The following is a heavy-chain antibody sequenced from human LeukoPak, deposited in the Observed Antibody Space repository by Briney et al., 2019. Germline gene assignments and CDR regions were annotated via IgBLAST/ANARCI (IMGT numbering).Heavy chain of an antibody. CDR3: ARIGYSSSCLDY. D-gene: IGHD6-19*01. V-gene: IGHV3-74*01. J-gene: IGHJ4*02. CDR1: GFTFSSYW. CDR2: INSDGSST. Sequence: GGFLRLSCAASGFTFSSYWMHWVRQAPGKGLVWVSRINSDGSSTSYADSVKGRFTISRDNAKNTLYLRMNSLRAEDTAVYYCARIGYSSSCLDYWGQGTLVTVSS.